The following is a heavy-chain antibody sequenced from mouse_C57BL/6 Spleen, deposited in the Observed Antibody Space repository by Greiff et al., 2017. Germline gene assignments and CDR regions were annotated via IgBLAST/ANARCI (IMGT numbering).Heavy chain of an antibody. J-gene: IGHJ4*01. CDR1: GYTFTSYG. V-gene: IGHV1-81*01. Sequence: QVQLQQSGAELARPGASVKLSCTASGYTFTSYGISWVKQRTGQGLEWIGEIYPRSGNTYYNEKFKGKATLTADKSSSTAYMELRSLRSEDCAVYFWARSGQLGEGLYYCDREVWGKGTSVTVSS. D-gene: IGHD4-1*02. CDR3: ARSGQLGEGLYYCDREV. CDR2: IYPRSGNT.